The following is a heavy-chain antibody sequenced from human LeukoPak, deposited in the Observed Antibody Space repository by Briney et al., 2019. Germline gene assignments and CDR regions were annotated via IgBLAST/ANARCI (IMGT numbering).Heavy chain of an antibody. CDR3: ASRPVVGATNAFDI. CDR2: IYHSGST. Sequence: SETLSLTCTVSGGSISSGGYYWSWIRQPPGKGLEWIGYIYHSGSTYYNPSLKSRVTMSVDTSKNQFSLKLSSVTAADTAVYYCASRPVVGATNAFDIWGQGTMVTVSS. D-gene: IGHD1-26*01. J-gene: IGHJ3*02. V-gene: IGHV4-30-2*01. CDR1: GGSISSGGYY.